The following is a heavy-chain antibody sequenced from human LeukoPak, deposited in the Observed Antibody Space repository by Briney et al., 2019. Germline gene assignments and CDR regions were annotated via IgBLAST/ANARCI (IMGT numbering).Heavy chain of an antibody. CDR3: ARDQELPGYSYGFSSFGGGIWFDP. J-gene: IGHJ5*02. V-gene: IGHV1-2*02. CDR2: INPNSGGT. Sequence: ASVKVSCKASGYTFTCYYMHWVRQAPGQGLEWMGWINPNSGGTNYAQKFQGRVTMTRDTSISTAYMELSRLRSDDTAVYYCARDQELPGYSYGFSSFGGGIWFDPWGQGTLVTVSS. CDR1: GYTFTCYY. D-gene: IGHD5-18*01.